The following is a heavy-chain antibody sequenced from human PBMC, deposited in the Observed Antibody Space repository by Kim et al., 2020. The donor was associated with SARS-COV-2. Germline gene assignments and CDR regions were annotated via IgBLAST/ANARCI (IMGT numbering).Heavy chain of an antibody. CDR3: AKGRSTSCYTDFDC. J-gene: IGHJ4*02. V-gene: IGHV3-23*01. D-gene: IGHD2-2*02. Sequence: GDAVTGRFTISSDKAKNSLYLHMRSLRAADTGVYYCAKGRSTSCYTDFDCWGQGTLVTVSS.